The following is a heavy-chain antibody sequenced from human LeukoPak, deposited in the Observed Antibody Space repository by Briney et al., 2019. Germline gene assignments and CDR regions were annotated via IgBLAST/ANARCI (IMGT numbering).Heavy chain of an antibody. J-gene: IGHJ4*02. CDR2: IYYSGST. V-gene: IGHV4-39*07. CDR3: ARVLRDSYGNDDYFDY. CDR1: GGSISSSSYY. Sequence: SETLSLTCTVSGGSISSSSYYWGWIRQPPGKGLEWIGSIYYSGSTYYNPSLKSRVTISVDTSKNQFSLKLSSVTAADTAVYYCARVLRDSYGNDDYFDYWGQGTLVTVSS. D-gene: IGHD5-18*01.